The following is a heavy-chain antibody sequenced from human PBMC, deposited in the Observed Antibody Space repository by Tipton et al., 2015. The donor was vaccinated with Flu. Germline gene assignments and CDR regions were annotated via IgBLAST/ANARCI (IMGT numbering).Heavy chain of an antibody. J-gene: IGHJ4*02. CDR1: GDSIGSDYY. Sequence: LRLSCSVSGDSIGSDYYWAWIRQPPGKGLEWIGNIHRTGNTYHNPSLKSRVTISLDRSKNQFSLKLRSVTAADTAVYYCARDPSLGMPDYFDYWGQGTLVTASS. CDR2: IHRTGNT. CDR3: ARDPSLGMPDYFDY. D-gene: IGHD2-2*01. V-gene: IGHV4-38-2*02.